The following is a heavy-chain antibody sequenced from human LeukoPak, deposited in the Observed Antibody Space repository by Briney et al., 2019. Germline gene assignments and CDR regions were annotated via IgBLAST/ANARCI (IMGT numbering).Heavy chain of an antibody. J-gene: IGHJ4*02. V-gene: IGHV4-59*01. CDR2: IYYSGST. CDR1: GGSISSYY. Sequence: SETLSLTCTVSGGSISSYYWSWIRQPPGKGLEWIGYIYYSGSTNYNPSLKSRVTISVDTSKNQFSLKLSSVTAADTAVYYCARDSWDCSGGSCYSYFDYWGQGTLVTASS. CDR3: ARDSWDCSGGSCYSYFDY. D-gene: IGHD2-15*01.